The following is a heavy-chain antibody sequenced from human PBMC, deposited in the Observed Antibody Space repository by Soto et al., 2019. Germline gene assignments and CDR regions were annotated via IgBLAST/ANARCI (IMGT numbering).Heavy chain of an antibody. CDR1: GGSISSGGYY. CDR2: IYYSGST. CDR3: ARDEIGLGNPGAFDI. J-gene: IGHJ3*02. Sequence: SETLSLTCTVSGGSISSGGYYWSWIRQHPGKGLEWIGYIYYSGSTYYNPSLKSRVTISVDTSKNQFSLKLSSVTAADTAVYYCARDEIGLGNPGAFDIWGQGTMVTVSS. D-gene: IGHD2-15*01. V-gene: IGHV4-31*03.